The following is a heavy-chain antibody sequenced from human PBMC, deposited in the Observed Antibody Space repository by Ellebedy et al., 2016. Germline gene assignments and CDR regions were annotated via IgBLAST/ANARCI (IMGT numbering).Heavy chain of an antibody. J-gene: IGHJ4*02. CDR1: GFTFDDYA. V-gene: IGHV3-43*02. CDR2: IGWNGVNT. CDR3: ARIWSGYQAFDY. Sequence: GESLKISXAASGFTFDDYAMHWVRQAPGKGLEWVSLIGWNGVNTYYADSVKGRFTISRDNSENSLYLQMNSLRTEDTALYYCARIWSGYQAFDYWGQGTLVTVSS. D-gene: IGHD3-3*01.